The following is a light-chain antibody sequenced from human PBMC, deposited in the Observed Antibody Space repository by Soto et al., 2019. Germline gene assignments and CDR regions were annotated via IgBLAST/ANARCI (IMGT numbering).Light chain of an antibody. J-gene: IGKJ1*01. V-gene: IGKV1-5*03. CDR2: NAS. Sequence: DIQMTQSPSTLSASVGDRITISCRASQSVSTWLAWYQQKPGKAPNVLIYNASTLQSGVPSRFNGTGSGTEFLLTSSLLPQDDSATYYYQHYSRSWTFGQGTKVEIK. CDR1: QSVSTW. CDR3: QHYSRSWT.